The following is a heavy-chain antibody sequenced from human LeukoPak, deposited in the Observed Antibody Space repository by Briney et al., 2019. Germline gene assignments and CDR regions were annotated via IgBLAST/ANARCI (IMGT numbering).Heavy chain of an antibody. J-gene: IGHJ4*02. CDR3: ARVPALRFLEWLLFDY. D-gene: IGHD3-3*01. CDR1: GFTFSSYS. CDR2: ISSSSSTI. V-gene: IGHV3-48*01. Sequence: GGSLRLSCAASGFTFSSYSMIWVRQAPGKGLEWVSYISSSSSTIYYADSVKGRFTISRDNAKNSLYLQMNSLRAEDTAVYYCARVPALRFLEWLLFDYWGQGTLVTVSS.